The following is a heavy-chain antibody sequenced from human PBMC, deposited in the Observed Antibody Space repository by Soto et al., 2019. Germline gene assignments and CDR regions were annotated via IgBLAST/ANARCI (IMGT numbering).Heavy chain of an antibody. Sequence: EVQLVESGGGLVQPGGSLRLSRAASGFTFSSYWMHWVRQAPGKGLVWVSRINSDGSSTSYADSVKGRFTISRDNAKNTLYLQMNSLRAEDTAVYYCARKVRGYCSGGSCYHYYYYMDVWGKGTTVTVSS. V-gene: IGHV3-74*01. CDR1: GFTFSSYW. D-gene: IGHD2-15*01. CDR3: ARKVRGYCSGGSCYHYYYYMDV. CDR2: INSDGSST. J-gene: IGHJ6*03.